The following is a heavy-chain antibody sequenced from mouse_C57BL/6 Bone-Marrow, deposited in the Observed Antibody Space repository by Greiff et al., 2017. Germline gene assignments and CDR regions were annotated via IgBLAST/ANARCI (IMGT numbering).Heavy chain of an antibody. CDR3: ARRLFITRYYFDY. D-gene: IGHD1-1*01. Sequence: QVQLQQSGPELVKPGASVKISCKASGYAFSSSWMNWVKQRPGKGLEWIGRIYPGDGATNYNGKFKGKATLTADKSSITAYMQLSSLTSEDSAVYFCARRLFITRYYFDYWGQGTTLTVSS. J-gene: IGHJ2*01. V-gene: IGHV1-82*01. CDR2: IYPGDGAT. CDR1: GYAFSSSW.